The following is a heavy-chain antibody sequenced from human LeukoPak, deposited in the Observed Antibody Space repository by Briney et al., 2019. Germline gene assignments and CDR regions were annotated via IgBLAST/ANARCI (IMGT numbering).Heavy chain of an antibody. D-gene: IGHD3-10*01. Sequence: ASVKVSCKASGYTFTSYGISWMRQAPGQGLQWMGWISDYNGNTNYALNTNYAQKFQGRVTLTTDTSTSTAYLELRSLRSDDTAIYYCARDGGKGTMVRGVMSYWGQGTLVTVSS. CDR3: ARDGGKGTMVRGVMSY. V-gene: IGHV1-18*01. CDR1: GYTFTSYG. CDR2: ISDYNGNTNYALNT. J-gene: IGHJ4*02.